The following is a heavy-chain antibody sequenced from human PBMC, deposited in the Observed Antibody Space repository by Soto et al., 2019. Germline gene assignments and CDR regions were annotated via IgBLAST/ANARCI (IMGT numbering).Heavy chain of an antibody. D-gene: IGHD4-17*01. CDR2: IIPIFGTA. J-gene: IGHJ6*02. Sequence: QVQLVQSGAEVKKPGSSVKVSCKASGGTFSSYAISWVRQAPGQGLEWMGGIIPIFGTANYAQKFPGRVTISADESPSTAFMELSSLRSEGTAGDYWARRRGIGDYSQYYYYDMDVWGQGTTVTVS. CDR1: GGTFSSYA. V-gene: IGHV1-69*01. CDR3: ARRRGIGDYSQYYYYDMDV.